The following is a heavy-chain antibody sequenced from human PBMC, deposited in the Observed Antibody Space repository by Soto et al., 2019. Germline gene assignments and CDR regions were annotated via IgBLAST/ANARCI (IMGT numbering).Heavy chain of an antibody. Sequence: QVQLVESGGGVVQPGRSLRLSCAASGFTFSSYGMHWVRQAPGKGLEWVAVISYDGSNKYYADSVKGRFTISRDNSKNTLYLQMNSLRAEDTAVYYCAKHIAAAGTYYYYYGMDVWGQGTTVTVSS. CDR3: AKHIAAAGTYYYYYGMDV. CDR2: ISYDGSNK. J-gene: IGHJ6*02. CDR1: GFTFSSYG. D-gene: IGHD6-13*01. V-gene: IGHV3-30*18.